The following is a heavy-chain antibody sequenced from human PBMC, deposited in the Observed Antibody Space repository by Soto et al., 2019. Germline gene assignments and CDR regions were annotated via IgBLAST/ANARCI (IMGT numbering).Heavy chain of an antibody. CDR1: GFTFSSYA. V-gene: IGHV3-30-3*01. J-gene: IGHJ6*02. CDR2: ISYDGSNK. D-gene: IGHD6-13*01. Sequence: QVQLVESGGGVVQPGRSLRLSCAASGFTFSSYAMHWVRQAPGKGLEWVAVISYDGSNKYYADSVKGRFTISRDNSKNTLYLQMNSLRAEDTAVYYCAREWGIADYYYGMDVWGQGTTVTVSS. CDR3: AREWGIADYYYGMDV.